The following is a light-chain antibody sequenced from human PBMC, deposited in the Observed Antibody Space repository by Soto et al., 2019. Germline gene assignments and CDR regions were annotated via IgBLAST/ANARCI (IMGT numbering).Light chain of an antibody. CDR2: GAS. Sequence: IVMTQSRATLSVSPGERATLSCRASQSVSSNLAWYQQKPGQAPRLLIYGASTRATGIPARFSGSGSGTEFTLTISSLQSEDFAVYYCQQYNNWWTFGQGTKVDI. V-gene: IGKV3-15*01. CDR1: QSVSSN. CDR3: QQYNNWWT. J-gene: IGKJ1*01.